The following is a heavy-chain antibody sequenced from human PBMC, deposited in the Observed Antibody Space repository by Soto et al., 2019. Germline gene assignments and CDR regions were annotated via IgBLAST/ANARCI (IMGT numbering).Heavy chain of an antibody. J-gene: IGHJ6*02. D-gene: IGHD3-3*01. Sequence: PGGSLRLSCAASGFTFSSYAMHWVRQAPGKGLEWVAVISYDGSNKYYADSVKGRFTISRDNSKNTLYLQMNSLRAEDTAVYYCARGGRITIFLYGMDVWGQGTTVTVSS. CDR3: ARGGRITIFLYGMDV. V-gene: IGHV3-30-3*01. CDR1: GFTFSSYA. CDR2: ISYDGSNK.